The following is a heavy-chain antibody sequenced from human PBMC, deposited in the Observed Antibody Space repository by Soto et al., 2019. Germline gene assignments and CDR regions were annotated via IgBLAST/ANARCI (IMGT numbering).Heavy chain of an antibody. Sequence: SETLSLTCTVSGGSISSYYWSWIRQPPGKGLEWIGYIYYSGSTNYNPPLKSRVTISVDTSKNQFSLKLSYVTAADTAVYYCAGVYYDFWSGYYPGWFDPWGQGTLVTVSS. D-gene: IGHD3-3*01. CDR1: GGSISSYY. J-gene: IGHJ5*02. CDR2: IYYSGST. CDR3: AGVYYDFWSGYYPGWFDP. V-gene: IGHV4-59*01.